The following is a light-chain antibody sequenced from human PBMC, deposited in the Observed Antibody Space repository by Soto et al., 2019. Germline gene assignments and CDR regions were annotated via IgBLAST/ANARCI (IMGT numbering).Light chain of an antibody. V-gene: IGLV2-14*01. Sequence: QSVLTKPASVSGSPGQSITISCNGTSSDVGGYNYVSWYQLHPGKAPKLIIYEVSNRPSGVSNRFSGSKSGNTASLTISGLQAEDEADYYCNSYTSSTAYVFGTGTKVTVL. J-gene: IGLJ1*01. CDR1: SSDVGGYNY. CDR3: NSYTSSTAYV. CDR2: EVS.